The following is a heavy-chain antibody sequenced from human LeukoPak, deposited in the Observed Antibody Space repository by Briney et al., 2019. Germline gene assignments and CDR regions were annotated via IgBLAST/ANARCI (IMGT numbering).Heavy chain of an antibody. V-gene: IGHV3-20*01. J-gene: IGHJ4*02. CDR3: ARDRSYGSFDY. CDR1: GFTFSSYS. Sequence: GGSLRLSCAASGFTFSSYSMNWVRQVPGKGLEWVSGITWNGGTTGYVDSVKGRFTISRDNAKNSLYLQMNSLRAEDTALYHCARDRSYGSFDYWGQGTLVTVSS. CDR2: ITWNGGTT. D-gene: IGHD5-18*01.